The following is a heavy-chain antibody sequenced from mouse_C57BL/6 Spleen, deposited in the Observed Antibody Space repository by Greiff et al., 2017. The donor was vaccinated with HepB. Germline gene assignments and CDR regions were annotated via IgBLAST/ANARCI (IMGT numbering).Heavy chain of an antibody. CDR1: GFTFSDYG. CDR2: ISSGSSTI. D-gene: IGHD1-1*01. V-gene: IGHV5-17*01. CDR3: ARKYYYGSHAMDY. Sequence: EVQRVESGGGLVKPGGSLKLSCAASGFTFSDYGMHWVRQAPEKGLEWVAYISSGSSTIYYADTVKGRFTISRDNAKNTLFLQMTSLRSEDTAMYYCARKYYYGSHAMDYWGQGTSVTVSS. J-gene: IGHJ4*01.